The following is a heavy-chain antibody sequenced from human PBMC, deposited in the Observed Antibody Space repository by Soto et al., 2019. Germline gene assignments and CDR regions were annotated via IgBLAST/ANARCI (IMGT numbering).Heavy chain of an antibody. Sequence: SVKVSCKASGGTFSSYTISWVRQAPGQGLEWMGRIIPILGIANYAQKFQGRVTITADKSTSTAYMELSSLRSEDTAVYYCARSLDYDILTGYKNSNYYYYYMDVWGKGTTVTVSS. CDR2: IIPILGIA. CDR3: ARSLDYDILTGYKNSNYYYYYMDV. V-gene: IGHV1-69*02. CDR1: GGTFSSYT. D-gene: IGHD3-9*01. J-gene: IGHJ6*03.